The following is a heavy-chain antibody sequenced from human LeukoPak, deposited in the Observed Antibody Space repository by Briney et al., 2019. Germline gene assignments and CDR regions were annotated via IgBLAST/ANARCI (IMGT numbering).Heavy chain of an antibody. V-gene: IGHV1-2*02. D-gene: IGHD4-17*01. CDR2: INPNSGGT. Sequence: ASVKVSCKASGYTFTGYYMHWVRQATGQGLEWMGWINPNSGGTNYAQKFQGRVTMTRDTSISTAYMELSRLRSDDTAVYYCARDTPTVTTYLVWGQGTLVTVSS. CDR3: ARDTPTVTTYLV. J-gene: IGHJ4*02. CDR1: GYTFTGYY.